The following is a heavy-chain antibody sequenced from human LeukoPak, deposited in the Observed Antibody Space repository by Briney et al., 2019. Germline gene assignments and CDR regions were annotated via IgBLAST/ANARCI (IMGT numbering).Heavy chain of an antibody. D-gene: IGHD3-10*01. CDR1: GYTFTGYY. V-gene: IGHV1-2*02. Sequence: GASVKVSCKASGYTFTGYYMHWVRQAPGQGLEWMGWINPNSGGTNYAQKFQGRVTMTRDTSISTAYMELSRLRSDDTAVYYCASYYGSGSYFRFDPWGQGTLVTVSS. CDR3: ASYYGSGSYFRFDP. CDR2: INPNSGGT. J-gene: IGHJ5*02.